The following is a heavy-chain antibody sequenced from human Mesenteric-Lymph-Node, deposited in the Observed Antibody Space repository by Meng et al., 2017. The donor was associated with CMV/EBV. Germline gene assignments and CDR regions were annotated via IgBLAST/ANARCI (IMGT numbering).Heavy chain of an antibody. CDR2: ISPNSGGT. CDR3: ARGNPMRSFDS. CDR1: GYPFTGYY. J-gene: IGHJ4*02. Sequence: ASVKVSCKASGYPFTGYYMQWVRQAPGQGLGWMGWISPNSGGTNYPQKFQGRVTVTRDTSISTAYMELSSLRSDDTAVYYCARGNPMRSFDSWGQGTLVTVSS. V-gene: IGHV1-2*02.